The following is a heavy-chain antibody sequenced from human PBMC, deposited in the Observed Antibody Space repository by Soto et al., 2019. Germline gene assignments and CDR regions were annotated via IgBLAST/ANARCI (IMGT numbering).Heavy chain of an antibody. J-gene: IGHJ4*02. V-gene: IGHV4-59*01. Sequence: PSPTQSLTCTVGGGSISGYYWSWIRQPPRKGLEWIGYIYYSGSTNYNPSLKSRVTISVDTSNNQFSLKLSSVTAAETAVYYCARVDPRQLLLDYWGRGPLATVS. CDR3: ARVDPRQLLLDY. D-gene: IGHD2-2*01. CDR2: IYYSGST. CDR1: GGSISGYY.